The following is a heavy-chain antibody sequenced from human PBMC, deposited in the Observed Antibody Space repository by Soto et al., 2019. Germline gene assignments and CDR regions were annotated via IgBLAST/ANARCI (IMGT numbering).Heavy chain of an antibody. CDR2: ISYDGSNK. Sequence: QVQLVESGGGAVQPGRSLRLSCAASGFTFSSYAMHWVRQAPGKGLEWVAVISYDGSNKYYADSVKGRFTISRDNSKNTLYLQMNSLRAEDTAVYYCARNEYSSGWDWGQGTLVTVSS. CDR1: GFTFSSYA. CDR3: ARNEYSSGWD. J-gene: IGHJ4*02. V-gene: IGHV3-30-3*01. D-gene: IGHD6-19*01.